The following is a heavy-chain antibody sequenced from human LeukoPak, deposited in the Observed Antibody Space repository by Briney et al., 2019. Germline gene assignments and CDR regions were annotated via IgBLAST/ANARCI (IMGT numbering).Heavy chain of an antibody. D-gene: IGHD6-13*01. CDR3: ARALLSIAAADNYFDY. CDR2: IYHSGST. Sequence: PSETLSLTCTVSGGSISSGGYYWSWIRQPPGKGLEWIGYIYHSGSTYYNPSLKSRVTISVDRSKNQFSLKLSSVTAADTAVYYCARALLSIAAADNYFDYWGQGTLVTVSS. V-gene: IGHV4-30-2*01. CDR1: GGSISSGGYY. J-gene: IGHJ4*02.